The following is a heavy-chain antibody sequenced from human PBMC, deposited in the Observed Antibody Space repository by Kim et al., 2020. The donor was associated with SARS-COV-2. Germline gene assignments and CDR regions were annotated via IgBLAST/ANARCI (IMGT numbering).Heavy chain of an antibody. J-gene: IGHJ6*02. V-gene: IGHV3-53*01. D-gene: IGHD3-22*01. CDR3: ARFNYYDSSGYRLGGMDV. Sequence: GGSLRLSCAASGFTVSSNYMSWVRQAPGKGLEWVSVIYSGGSTYYADSVKGRFTISRDNSKNTLYLQMNSLRAEDTAVYYCARFNYYDSSGYRLGGMDVWGQGTTVTVSS. CDR2: IYSGGST. CDR1: GFTVSSNY.